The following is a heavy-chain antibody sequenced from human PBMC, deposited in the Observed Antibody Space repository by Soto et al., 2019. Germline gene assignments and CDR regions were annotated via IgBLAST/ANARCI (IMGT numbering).Heavy chain of an antibody. V-gene: IGHV3-33*01. Sequence: QVQLAESGGGVVQPGRSLRLSCEASGFTFNTYSMHWVRQPPGKALEWLAAIWYDGTQKYYADSVKGRFIISRDNSKKTLYLEMNSLRAEDTAVYYCARAGGTTVTGLWHFDSWGQGTLVTVSS. D-gene: IGHD4-17*01. CDR1: GFTFNTYS. J-gene: IGHJ4*02. CDR2: IWYDGTQK. CDR3: ARAGGTTVTGLWHFDS.